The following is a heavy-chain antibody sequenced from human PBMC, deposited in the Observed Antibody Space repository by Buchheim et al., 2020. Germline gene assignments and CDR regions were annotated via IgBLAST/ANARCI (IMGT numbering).Heavy chain of an antibody. CDR2: INTNTGNP. Sequence: QVQLVQSGSELKKPGASVQVSCKTSGYIFTNYVLNWVRQSPGQGLEWMGWINTNTGNPTYAQGFTGRFVFSLDTSARTASLQISSLKTEDTAVYYCVRHDVEFDYWGQGTL. D-gene: IGHD3-3*01. J-gene: IGHJ4*02. V-gene: IGHV7-4-1*02. CDR1: GYIFTNYV. CDR3: VRHDVEFDY.